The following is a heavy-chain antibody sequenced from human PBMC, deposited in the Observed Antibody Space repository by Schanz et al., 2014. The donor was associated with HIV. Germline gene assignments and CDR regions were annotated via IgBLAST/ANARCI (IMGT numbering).Heavy chain of an antibody. V-gene: IGHV3-23*01. CDR2: ISGGGGST. Sequence: EVQLLESGGGLVQPGGSLRLSCADSGFTFSSYAMSWVRQAPGKGLEWVSAISGGGGSTYYADSVKGRFTISRDNSKNTLDLEMNSLRAEDTAVYYCAKMEMAIVRWYYGMDVWGQGTTVTVSS. J-gene: IGHJ6*02. CDR1: GFTFSSYA. D-gene: IGHD3-16*02. CDR3: AKMEMAIVRWYYGMDV.